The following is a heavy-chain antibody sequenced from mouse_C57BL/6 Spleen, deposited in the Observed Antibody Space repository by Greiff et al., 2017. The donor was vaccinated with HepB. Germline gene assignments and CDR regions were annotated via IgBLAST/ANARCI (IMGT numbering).Heavy chain of an antibody. Sequence: EVHLVESGPGLVKPSQSLSLTCSVTGYSITSGYYWNWIRQFPGNKLEWMGYISYDGSNNYNPSLKNRISITRDTSKNQFFLKLNSVTTEDTATYYCAREGHYYGSSQYYFDYWGQGTTLTVSS. V-gene: IGHV3-6*01. D-gene: IGHD1-1*01. CDR3: AREGHYYGSSQYYFDY. CDR1: GYSITSGYY. J-gene: IGHJ2*01. CDR2: ISYDGSN.